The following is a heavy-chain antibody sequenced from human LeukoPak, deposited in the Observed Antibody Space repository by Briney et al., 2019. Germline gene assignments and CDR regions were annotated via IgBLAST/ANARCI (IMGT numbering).Heavy chain of an antibody. V-gene: IGHV3-7*01. CDR3: ARAPGEGWFDP. Sequence: PGGSLRLSCAASGFTFSSYWMSWVRQAPGKGLEWVASIKQDGSEKYYVDSVKGRFTISRDNAKNSLYLQMNSVRAEDTALYYCARAPGEGWFDPWGQGTLVTVSS. D-gene: IGHD4-17*01. CDR1: GFTFSSYW. J-gene: IGHJ5*02. CDR2: IKQDGSEK.